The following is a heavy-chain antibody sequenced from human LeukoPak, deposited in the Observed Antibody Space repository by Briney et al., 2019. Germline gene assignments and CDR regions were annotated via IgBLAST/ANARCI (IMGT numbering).Heavy chain of an antibody. D-gene: IGHD6-13*01. CDR2: IYYSGST. V-gene: IGHV4-59*01. J-gene: IGHJ4*02. CDR3: AREIIAAAGLDY. Sequence: PSETLSLTCTVSGGSISSYYWSWIRQPPGKGLEWIGYIYYSGSTNYNPSLKSRVTISVDTSKNQFSLKLSSVTAADTAVYYCAREIIAAAGLDYWGQGTLVTVSS. CDR1: GGSISSYY.